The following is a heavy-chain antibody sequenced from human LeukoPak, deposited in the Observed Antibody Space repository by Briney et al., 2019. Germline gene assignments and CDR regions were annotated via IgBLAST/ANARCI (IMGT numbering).Heavy chain of an antibody. CDR1: GFAFSSYG. J-gene: IGHJ4*02. CDR3: ARDLKYCTNGVCYRRLDY. CDR2: IWYDGSNK. V-gene: IGHV3-33*01. Sequence: GGSLRLSCAASGFAFSSYGMHWVRQAPGKGLEWVAVIWYDGSNKYYADSVKGRFTISRDNSKNTLYLQMNSLRAEGTAVYYCARDLKYCTNGVCYRRLDYWGQGTLVTVSS. D-gene: IGHD2-8*01.